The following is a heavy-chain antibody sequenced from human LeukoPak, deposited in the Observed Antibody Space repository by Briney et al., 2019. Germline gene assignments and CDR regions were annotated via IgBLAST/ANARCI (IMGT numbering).Heavy chain of an antibody. CDR3: ARAPGYCGGDCYEGYFDY. CDR1: GYTFTSYG. V-gene: IGHV1-18*01. J-gene: IGHJ4*02. D-gene: IGHD2-21*02. CDR2: ISAYNGNT. Sequence: ASVKVSCKASGYTFTSYGISWVRQAPGQGLEWMGWISAYNGNTNYAQKLQGRVTMTRDTSTSTVYMELSSLRSEDTAVYYCARAPGYCGGDCYEGYFDYWGQGTLVTVSS.